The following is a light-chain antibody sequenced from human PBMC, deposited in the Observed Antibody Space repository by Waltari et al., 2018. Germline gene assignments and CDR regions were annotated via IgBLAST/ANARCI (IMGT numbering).Light chain of an antibody. CDR2: DAF. CDR3: QQRSKWPPT. CDR1: QSVSSS. V-gene: IGKV3-11*01. J-gene: IGKJ1*01. Sequence: EVVLTQSPATLSLSPGERATLACRASQSVSSSFAWYQQKPGQSPRLLIYDAFNRATGIPARFSGSGSGTDFTLTIGSLEPEDFAVYYCQQRSKWPPTFGQGTKVEIK.